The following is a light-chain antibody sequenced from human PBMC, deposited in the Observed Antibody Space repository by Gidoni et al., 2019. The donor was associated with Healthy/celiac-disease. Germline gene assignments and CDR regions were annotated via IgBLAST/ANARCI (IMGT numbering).Light chain of an antibody. CDR2: AAS. CDR3: QKYNSAPPFT. CDR1: QGISNY. J-gene: IGKJ3*01. V-gene: IGKV1-27*01. Sequence: DIQMTQSPSSLSASLGDRVTITCRASQGISNYLAWYQQKPGKVPKLLIYAASTLQSGVPSRFSGSGAGTDFTLTISSLQHEDVATYYCQKYNSAPPFTFGPGTKVDIK.